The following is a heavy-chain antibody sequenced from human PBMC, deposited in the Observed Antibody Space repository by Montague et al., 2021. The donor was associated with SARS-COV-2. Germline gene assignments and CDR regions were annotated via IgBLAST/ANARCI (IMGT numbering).Heavy chain of an antibody. CDR2: IYYIGST. CDR3: AMARTRISWILVVIDTFYI. D-gene: IGHD3-22*01. V-gene: IGHV4-31*02. Sequence: IYYIGSTYYNPSLKSRVSISVDTSKNQFSLKLSSVTAADTSLYYCAMARTRISWILVVIDTFYIGGQGTMGTVAS. J-gene: IGHJ3*02.